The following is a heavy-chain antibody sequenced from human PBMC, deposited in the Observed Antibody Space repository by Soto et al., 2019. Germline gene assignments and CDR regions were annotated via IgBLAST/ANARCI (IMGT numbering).Heavy chain of an antibody. V-gene: IGHV1-8*02. CDR3: WSRSSVVV. J-gene: IGHJ6*04. Sequence: ASVKLSCNAAGYTFTSHNIHWLRQASGQGLEWMGSINPYSGNTAFAPKFQVRISMTRDTSITTAYMVLNSLSAGATPVYVCWSRSSVVVWGEGTTVTVSS. CDR2: INPYSGNT. D-gene: IGHD6-6*01. CDR1: GYTFTSHN.